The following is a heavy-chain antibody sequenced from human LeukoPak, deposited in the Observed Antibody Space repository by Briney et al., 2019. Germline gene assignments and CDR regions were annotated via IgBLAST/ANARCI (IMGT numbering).Heavy chain of an antibody. D-gene: IGHD3-10*01. V-gene: IGHV1-69*05. Sequence: SVKVSCKASGGTFSSYAISWVRQAPGQGPEWMGGIIPIFGTANYAQKFQGRVTITTDESTSTAYMELSSLRSEDTAVYYCARGQGRNYYGSGSYYKEYFQHWGQGTLVTVSS. CDR1: GGTFSSYA. CDR2: IIPIFGTA. J-gene: IGHJ1*01. CDR3: ARGQGRNYYGSGSYYKEYFQH.